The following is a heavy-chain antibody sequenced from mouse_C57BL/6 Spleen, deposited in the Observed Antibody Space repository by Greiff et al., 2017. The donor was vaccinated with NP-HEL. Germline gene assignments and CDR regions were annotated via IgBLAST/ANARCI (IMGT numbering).Heavy chain of an antibody. CDR2: IDPSDSYT. Sequence: QVQLQQPGAELVMPGASVKLSCKASGFTFTSYWMHWVQQRPGQGLEWIGEIDPSDSYTNYNQQFKGQSTLTVDTSSSTAYMQLSSLTTEDSAVYYCARTGQLRLRGGYFDVWGTGTTVTVSS. CDR3: ARTGQLRLRGGYFDV. J-gene: IGHJ1*03. CDR1: GFTFTSYW. D-gene: IGHD3-2*02. V-gene: IGHV1-69*01.